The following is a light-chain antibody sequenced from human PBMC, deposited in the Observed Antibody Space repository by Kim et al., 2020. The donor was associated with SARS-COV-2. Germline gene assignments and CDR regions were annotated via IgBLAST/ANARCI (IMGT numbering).Light chain of an antibody. CDR3: QVCAGTDDHPV. J-gene: IGLJ3*02. V-gene: IGLV3-21*02. CDR2: FND. CDR1: NIETKN. Sequence: APGDTARSVCGGENIETKNVHWYQQRPGQAPVLVVRFNDDRPSGIPGRFSGSNSGNTATLTIASVEAGDEADYFCQVCAGTDDHPVFGGGTKLTVL.